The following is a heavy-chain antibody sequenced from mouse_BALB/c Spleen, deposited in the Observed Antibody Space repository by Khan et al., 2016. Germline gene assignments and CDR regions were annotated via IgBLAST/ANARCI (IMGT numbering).Heavy chain of an antibody. V-gene: IGHV3-2*02. CDR1: GYSITSDYA. CDR3: AKAPPGWYYDV. J-gene: IGHJ1*01. Sequence: EVQLQESGPGLVKPSQSLSLTCTVTGYSITSDYAWNWIRQFPGNKLEWMGYISYSGSTSYNPSLKSRIPITRDTSKNQFYLQLISVTTEDTATYYCAKAPPGWYYDVWGAGTTVTVSS. CDR2: ISYSGST.